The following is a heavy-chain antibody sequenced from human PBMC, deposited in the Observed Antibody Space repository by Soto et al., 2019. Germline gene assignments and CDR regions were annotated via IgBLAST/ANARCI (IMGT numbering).Heavy chain of an antibody. V-gene: IGHV1-2*02. CDR1: GYTFTGYY. J-gene: IGHJ4*02. Sequence: ASVKVSCKASGYTFTGYYMHWVRQAPGQGLEWMGWINPNSGGTNYAQKFQGRFTISRDNAKNTLDLQMNSLRADDTAFYYCVRGAPFDFWGQGTLVTVSS. CDR3: VRGAPFDF. CDR2: INPNSGGT.